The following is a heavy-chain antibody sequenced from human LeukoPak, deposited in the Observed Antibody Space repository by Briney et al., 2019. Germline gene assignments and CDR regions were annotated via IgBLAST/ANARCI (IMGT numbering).Heavy chain of an antibody. CDR3: ARGPSGYYYFED. D-gene: IGHD5-12*01. Sequence: GGSLRLSCAASGFTFSSYSMNWVRQAPGKGLEWVSSISSSSSYIYYADSVKGRFTISRDNAKNSLYLQTNSLRAEDTALYYCARGPSGYYYFEDWGQGTLVTVSS. J-gene: IGHJ4*02. V-gene: IGHV3-21*04. CDR2: ISSSSSYI. CDR1: GFTFSSYS.